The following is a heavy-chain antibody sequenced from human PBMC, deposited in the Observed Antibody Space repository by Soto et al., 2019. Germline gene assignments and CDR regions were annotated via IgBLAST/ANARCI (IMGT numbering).Heavy chain of an antibody. J-gene: IGHJ5*02. V-gene: IGHV4-30-4*01. CDR3: ASGPRDYDSSGFGYQDP. CDR2: IYYSGST. CDR1: GGSISSGDYY. D-gene: IGHD3-22*01. Sequence: QVQLQESGPGLVKPSQTLSLTCTVSGGSISSGDYYWSWIRQPPGKGLEWIGYIYYSGSTYYNLSLKSRVTISVDTSKNQFSLKLSSVTAADTAVYYCASGPRDYDSSGFGYQDPWGQATLVTVSS.